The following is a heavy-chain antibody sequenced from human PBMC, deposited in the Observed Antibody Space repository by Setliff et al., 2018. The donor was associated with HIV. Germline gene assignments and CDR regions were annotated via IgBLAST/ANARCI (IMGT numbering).Heavy chain of an antibody. Sequence: PSETLSLTCAVFGGSFTDIGGSFTDYYWIWIRQPPGKGLEWIGEINHSGSTNYNPSLKSRVTISVDTSKNQFSLKLSSVTAADTAVYFCARGGAFCGRDSCYYLDYWGQGNPVTVSS. J-gene: IGHJ4*02. V-gene: IGHV4-34*01. CDR2: INHSGST. D-gene: IGHD2-21*02. CDR3: ARGGAFCGRDSCYYLDY. CDR1: GGSFTDIGGSFTDYY.